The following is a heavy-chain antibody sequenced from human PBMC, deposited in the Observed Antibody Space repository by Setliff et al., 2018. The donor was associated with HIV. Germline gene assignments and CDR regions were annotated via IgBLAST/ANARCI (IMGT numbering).Heavy chain of an antibody. V-gene: IGHV3-30*01. CDR2: ISNDGSNK. Sequence: GGSLRLSCAASGFTFSRSAVHWVRQAPGKGLEWVAVISNDGSNKYYADSVTGRFTISRDDSKNTLYLQMNSLRAEDAAVYYCARRGHEVYGYYNYYYYMDVWGKGTTVTVSS. CDR1: GFTFSRSA. CDR3: ARRGHEVYGYYNYYYYMDV. D-gene: IGHD5-18*01. J-gene: IGHJ6*03.